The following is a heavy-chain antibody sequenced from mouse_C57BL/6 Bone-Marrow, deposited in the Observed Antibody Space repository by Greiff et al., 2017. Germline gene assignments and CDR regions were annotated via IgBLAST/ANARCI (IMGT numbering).Heavy chain of an antibody. J-gene: IGHJ4*01. D-gene: IGHD1-1*01. CDR2: IDPENGDT. Sequence: EVQLQQSGAELVRPGASVKLSCTASGFNIKDDYMHWVKQRPEQGLEWIGWIDPENGDTEYASKFQGKATITADTSSNTAYLQLSSLTSEDTAVYYCTTRGGSSLGYAMDYWGQGTSVTVSS. V-gene: IGHV14-4*01. CDR3: TTRGGSSLGYAMDY. CDR1: GFNIKDDY.